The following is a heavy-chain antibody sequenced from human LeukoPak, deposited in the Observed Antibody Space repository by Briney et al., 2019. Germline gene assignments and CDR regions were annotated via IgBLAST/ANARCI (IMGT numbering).Heavy chain of an antibody. CDR3: ARIGCTGGNCRPYYYYGMDV. D-gene: IGHD2-15*01. CDR1: GFTFNTYG. V-gene: IGHV3-33*01. CDR2: IWYDGSIK. Sequence: GGSLRLSCAASGFTFNTYGMHWVRQAPGEGLEWVAIIWYDGSIKYYANSVKGRFTISRDNSKNTMYLQMNSLRAEDTAVYYCARIGCTGGNCRPYYYYGMDVWGQGTTVTVSS. J-gene: IGHJ6*02.